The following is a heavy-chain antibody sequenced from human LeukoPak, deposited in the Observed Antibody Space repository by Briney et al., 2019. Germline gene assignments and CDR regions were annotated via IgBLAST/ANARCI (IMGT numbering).Heavy chain of an antibody. Sequence: GGSLRLSCAASGFTFSSYAMSWVRQAPGKGLEWVSAISGSGGSTYYADSVKGRFTISRDNSKNSLYLQMNSLRAEDTAVYYCAREEGSGWYFFDYWGQGTLVTVSS. V-gene: IGHV3-23*01. CDR2: ISGSGGST. CDR3: AREEGSGWYFFDY. J-gene: IGHJ4*02. CDR1: GFTFSSYA. D-gene: IGHD6-19*01.